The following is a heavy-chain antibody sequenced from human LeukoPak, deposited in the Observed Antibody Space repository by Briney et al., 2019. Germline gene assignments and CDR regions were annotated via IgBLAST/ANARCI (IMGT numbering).Heavy chain of an antibody. CDR3: TTDTDYGDSYFDY. CDR2: IKSKTDGGTT. CDR1: VFTFSNAW. V-gene: IGHV3-15*01. J-gene: IGHJ4*02. D-gene: IGHD4-17*01. Sequence: AGGSLRLSCARSVFTFSNAWMSWVRQAPGKGLEWVGRIKSKTDGGTTDYAAPVKGRFTISRDDSKNTLYLQMNSLKTEDTAVYYCTTDTDYGDSYFDYWGQGTLVTVSS.